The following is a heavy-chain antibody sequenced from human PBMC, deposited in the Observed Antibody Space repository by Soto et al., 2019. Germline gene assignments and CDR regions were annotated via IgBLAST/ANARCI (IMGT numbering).Heavy chain of an antibody. V-gene: IGHV1-69*02. D-gene: IGHD3-10*01. Sequence: QVQLVQSGAEVKRPGSSVKVSYKASGDTCNFYSFNWVRQAPGVGLEWMGRVNPIVSMSNYAQKFQGRVTMTADKSTSTAYMELSSLRSEDTAIYYCASSYGSGYRAFDYWGQGALVTVSS. CDR1: GDTCNFYS. J-gene: IGHJ4*02. CDR3: ASSYGSGYRAFDY. CDR2: VNPIVSMS.